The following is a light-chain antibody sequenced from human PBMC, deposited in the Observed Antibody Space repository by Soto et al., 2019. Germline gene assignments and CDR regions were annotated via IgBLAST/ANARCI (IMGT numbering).Light chain of an antibody. CDR2: DAS. J-gene: IGKJ1*01. Sequence: EIVLTQSPATLSLSPGERATLSSRASQSIGLAIAWYQHKPGQAPRLLIFDASQRATGIPARFRGSGSGTDFTLTISSLQSEDFAVYYCQQYKKWPRTFGHGTKVDIK. CDR3: QQYKKWPRT. CDR1: QSIGLA. V-gene: IGKV3-11*01.